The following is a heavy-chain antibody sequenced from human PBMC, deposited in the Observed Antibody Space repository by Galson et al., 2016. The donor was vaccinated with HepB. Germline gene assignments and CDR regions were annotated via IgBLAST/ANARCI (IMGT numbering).Heavy chain of an antibody. CDR2: VDPSDSYT. V-gene: IGHV5-10-1*01. CDR3: ARHLGTYYYGSGSYSSFDH. J-gene: IGHJ4*02. CDR1: GYSFVGYW. Sequence: QSGAEVKKPGESLRISCKGSGYSFVGYWITWVRQVPGRGLECVGRVDPSDSYTSYSPSFQGHVTISADKSISTAYLQWNTLKTSDTAMYYCARHLGTYYYGSGSYSSFDHWGQGTLVTVSS. D-gene: IGHD3-10*01.